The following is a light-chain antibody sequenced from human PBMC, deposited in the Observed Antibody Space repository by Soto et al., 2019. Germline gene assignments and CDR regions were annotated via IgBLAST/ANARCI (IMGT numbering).Light chain of an antibody. CDR3: QQYDNLYT. V-gene: IGKV1-33*01. CDR1: QDISNY. Sequence: DIQMTQSPSSLSASVGDRVTITCQASQDISNYLNWYQQKPGKAPKLLIYDASNLETGVPSRFSGSGSGTDFTFTIISLQPEDIATYYCQQYDNLYTFGQGTKLEIK. J-gene: IGKJ2*01. CDR2: DAS.